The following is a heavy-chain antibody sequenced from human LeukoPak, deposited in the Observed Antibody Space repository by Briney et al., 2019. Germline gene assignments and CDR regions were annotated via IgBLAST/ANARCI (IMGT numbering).Heavy chain of an antibody. J-gene: IGHJ3*02. CDR2: IRYDGSNK. Sequence: GGSLRLSCAASGFTFSSYGMHWVRQAPGKGLEWVAFIRYDGSNKYYADSVKGRFTISRDNSKNTLYLQMNSLRAEDTAVYYCAKEGYSRAPDAFDIWGQGTMVTVSS. V-gene: IGHV3-30*02. CDR1: GFTFSSYG. D-gene: IGHD4-11*01. CDR3: AKEGYSRAPDAFDI.